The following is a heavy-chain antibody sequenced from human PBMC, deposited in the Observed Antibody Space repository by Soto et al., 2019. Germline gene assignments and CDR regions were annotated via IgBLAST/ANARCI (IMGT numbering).Heavy chain of an antibody. CDR2: IYYSGST. V-gene: IGHV4-39*01. Sequence: QLQLQESVPGLVKPSETLSLTCTVSGGSIISNNYFWGWIRQPPGKGLEWIGSIYYSGSTYSNPSGWSRFTISVDTCKNQFSLNLSSVTSADTAVYFCSRHEDDYVDERGFDYWGQGTLVTVSS. D-gene: IGHD4-17*01. J-gene: IGHJ4*02. CDR1: GGSIISNNYF. CDR3: SRHEDDYVDERGFDY.